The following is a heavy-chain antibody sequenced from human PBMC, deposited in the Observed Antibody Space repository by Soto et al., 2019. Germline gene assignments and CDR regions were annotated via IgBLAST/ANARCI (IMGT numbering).Heavy chain of an antibody. CDR1: GGSISSGGYY. Sequence: QVQLQESGPGLVKPSQTLSLTCTVSGGSISSGGYYWSWIRQHPGKGLEWIGYIYYSGSTYYNPSLQSRVTISVDTSKNKFPLKLGSVTAADTAVYYCARGGRGIAVAGTVTGIHPLDYWGQGTLVTVSS. J-gene: IGHJ4*02. V-gene: IGHV4-31*03. CDR2: IYYSGST. D-gene: IGHD6-19*01. CDR3: ARGGRGIAVAGTVTGIHPLDY.